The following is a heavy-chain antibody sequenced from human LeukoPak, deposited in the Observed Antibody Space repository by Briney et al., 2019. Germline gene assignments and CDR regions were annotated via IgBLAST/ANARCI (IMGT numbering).Heavy chain of an antibody. Sequence: SGTLSLTCGVSGGSISGTNWWSWVRQPPGQGLEWIGEISLRGLTNYNPSLRSRLTMSLDESKNQVSLNLASVTAADTAVYYCSRESGPFSPFGFWGQGTLVSVHS. CDR3: SRESGPFSPFGF. V-gene: IGHV4-4*02. CDR2: ISLRGLT. J-gene: IGHJ4*02. CDR1: GGSISGTNW. D-gene: IGHD1-26*01.